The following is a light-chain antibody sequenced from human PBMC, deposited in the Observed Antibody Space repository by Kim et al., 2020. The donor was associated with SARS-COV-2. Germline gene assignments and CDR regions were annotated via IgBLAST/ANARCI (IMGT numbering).Light chain of an antibody. Sequence: VSPGERATLSCRASQRVSSNLAWYQQKPGQAPRLLIYGASTRATGIPARFSGNGSGTEFTLTISSLQSEDFAVYYCQQYNSWPLTFGGGTKVDIK. J-gene: IGKJ4*01. CDR1: QRVSSN. CDR2: GAS. V-gene: IGKV3-15*01. CDR3: QQYNSWPLT.